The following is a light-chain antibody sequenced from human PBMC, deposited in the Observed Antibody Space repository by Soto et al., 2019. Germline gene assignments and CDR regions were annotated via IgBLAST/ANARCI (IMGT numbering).Light chain of an antibody. Sequence: DIQMTQSPSTLSASVGDRVTITCRASQSINSWLAWYQQKPGKAPKLLIYKASSLESGVPSRFSGSGSGTEFTLTITSLQADDFATYYYQQYNTYSKFGQGTKVDIK. J-gene: IGKJ1*01. CDR3: QQYNTYSK. CDR1: QSINSW. CDR2: KAS. V-gene: IGKV1-5*03.